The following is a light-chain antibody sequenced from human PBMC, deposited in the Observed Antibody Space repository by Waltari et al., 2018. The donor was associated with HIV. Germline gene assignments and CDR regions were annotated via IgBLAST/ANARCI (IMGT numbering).Light chain of an antibody. CDR1: QSLLHRNVDNY. CDR2: WGS. J-gene: IGKJ3*01. CDR3: MQARQSTFT. V-gene: IGKV2-28*01. Sequence: DVAMTQSPIYLSVSSLESASISCRSSQSLLHRNVDNYLDWYFQKPGQSPQLLIYWGSIRAPGVPDRFSSAGSGTDFTLRISRVEPEDVGVYYCMQARQSTFTFGPGTKIEI.